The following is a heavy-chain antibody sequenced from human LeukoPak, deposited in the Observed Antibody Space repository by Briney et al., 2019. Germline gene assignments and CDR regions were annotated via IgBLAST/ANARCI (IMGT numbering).Heavy chain of an antibody. V-gene: IGHV3-23*01. Sequence: GGSLRLSCAASGFTFSSYAMSWVRQAPGKGLEWVSDISGSGCSTYYADSVKGRFTISRDNSKNTLYLQMNSPRAEDTAVYYCAKDQGIVVVPAALPVYWGQGTLVTVSS. CDR2: ISGSGCST. J-gene: IGHJ4*02. D-gene: IGHD2-2*01. CDR3: AKDQGIVVVPAALPVY. CDR1: GFTFSSYA.